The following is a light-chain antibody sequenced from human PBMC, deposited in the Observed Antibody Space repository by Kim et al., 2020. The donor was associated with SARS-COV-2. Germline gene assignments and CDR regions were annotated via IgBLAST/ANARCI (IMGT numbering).Light chain of an antibody. CDR2: YDS. CDR1: NIGGHS. J-gene: IGLJ1*01. V-gene: IGLV3-21*01. Sequence: SYELTQPPSVSVAPGQTARITCGGNNIGGHSVHWYQQKPGQAPVLVMYYDSDRHSGIPERFSGSKSANTATLTISRVEAEDEADYYCQVWDTDTDHYVFGTATKVTVL. CDR3: QVWDTDTDHYV.